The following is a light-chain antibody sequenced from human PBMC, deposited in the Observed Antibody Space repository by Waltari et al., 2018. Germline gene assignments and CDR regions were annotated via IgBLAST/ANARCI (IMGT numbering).Light chain of an antibody. V-gene: IGLV2-11*01. CDR3: CSYADSYTAV. CDR1: SSDVGGYYY. Sequence: QSALTQPRSVSGSPGQSVTISCTGTSSDVGGYYYVSWYQQHPGKAPKLMLYDVTKRPSGVPGRFSGSKSCNTASLTISGLQAEDEADYYCCSYADSYTAVFGGGTTLTVL. CDR2: DVT. J-gene: IGLJ3*02.